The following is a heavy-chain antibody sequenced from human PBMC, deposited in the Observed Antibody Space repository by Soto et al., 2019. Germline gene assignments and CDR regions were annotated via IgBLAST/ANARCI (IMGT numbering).Heavy chain of an antibody. V-gene: IGHV3-21*01. CDR1: GFTFSSYS. CDR2: ISSSSSYI. D-gene: IGHD5-18*01. J-gene: IGHJ4*02. Sequence: GGALRLSCAASGFTFSSYSINWIRQAPGKGLEWVSSISSSSSYIYYADSVKGRFTISRDNAKNSLYLQMKSLRAEDTAVYYCARDSHRGPGVDTDMVPYYWGQGTPVPVS. CDR3: ARDSHRGPGVDTDMVPYY.